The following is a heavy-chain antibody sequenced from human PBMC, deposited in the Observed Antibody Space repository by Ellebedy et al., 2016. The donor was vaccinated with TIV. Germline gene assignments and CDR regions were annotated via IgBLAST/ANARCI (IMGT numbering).Heavy chain of an antibody. V-gene: IGHV1-69*13. D-gene: IGHD3-22*01. CDR1: GGTLSSYT. CDR3: ASCFGGGYYDSSGYYFDY. Sequence: ASVKVSCKASGGTLSSYTINWARQAPGQGLEWMGGIIPIFGTANYAQKFQGRVTITADESTSTAYMELSSLRSEDTAVYYCASCFGGGYYDSSGYYFDYWGQGTLVTVSS. J-gene: IGHJ4*02. CDR2: IIPIFGTA.